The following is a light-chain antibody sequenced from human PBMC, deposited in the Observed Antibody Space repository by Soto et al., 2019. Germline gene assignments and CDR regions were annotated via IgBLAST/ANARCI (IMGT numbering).Light chain of an antibody. CDR1: SSNIGSNT. Sequence: QSVLTQPPSASGTSGQRVTISCSGSSSNIGSNTVNLYQQVPGTAPKLLIYSNIQRPSGVPDRVSGSKSGTSASLAISGLQSEDEADYYCAAWDDSLNGVVFGGGTKLTVL. V-gene: IGLV1-44*01. CDR2: SNI. CDR3: AAWDDSLNGVV. J-gene: IGLJ2*01.